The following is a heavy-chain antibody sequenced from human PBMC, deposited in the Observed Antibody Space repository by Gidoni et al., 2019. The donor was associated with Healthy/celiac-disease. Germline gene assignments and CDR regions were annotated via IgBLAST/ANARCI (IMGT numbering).Heavy chain of an antibody. CDR3: AHGTGTTGEDWFDP. J-gene: IGHJ5*02. D-gene: IGHD1-1*01. V-gene: IGHV2-5*02. CDR2: ISWDDDK. CDR1: GFSLSTSGVG. Sequence: QITLKESGPTLVKPTQTLTLTCTFSGFSLSTSGVGVGWIRQPPGKALEWLALISWDDDKRYSPSLKGRLTITKDTSKNQVVLTMTNMDPVDTATYYCAHGTGTTGEDWFDPWGQGTLVTVSS.